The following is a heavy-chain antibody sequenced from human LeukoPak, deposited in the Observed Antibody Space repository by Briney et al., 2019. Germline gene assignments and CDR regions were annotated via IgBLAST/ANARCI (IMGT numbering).Heavy chain of an antibody. Sequence: ASVKVSCKASGGTFSSYAISWVRQAPGQGLEWMGRIIPILGIANYAQKFQGRVTITADKSTSTAYMELSSLRSEDTAVYYCASIWAGGRGHYDSWGYYYYGMDVWGQGTTVTVSS. D-gene: IGHD3-3*01. CDR2: IIPILGIA. V-gene: IGHV1-69*04. J-gene: IGHJ6*02. CDR3: ASIWAGGRGHYDSWGYYYYGMDV. CDR1: GGTFSSYA.